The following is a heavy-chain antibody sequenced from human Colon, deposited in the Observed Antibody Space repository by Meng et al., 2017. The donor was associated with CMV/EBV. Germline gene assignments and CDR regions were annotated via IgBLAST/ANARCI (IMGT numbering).Heavy chain of an antibody. CDR3: AREHCGSSSCYNVEYFHY. D-gene: IGHD2-2*02. CDR2: IKPNSDVT. Sequence: ASVKVSCKASGYSVSDKYLHWVRQAPGQGLEWMGWIKPNSDVTNYAKRFQGRVSMTRDASINTAYMELSSLRSDDTAVYYCAREHCGSSSCYNVEYFHYWGQGTLVTVSS. J-gene: IGHJ1*01. CDR1: GYSVSDKY. V-gene: IGHV1-2*02.